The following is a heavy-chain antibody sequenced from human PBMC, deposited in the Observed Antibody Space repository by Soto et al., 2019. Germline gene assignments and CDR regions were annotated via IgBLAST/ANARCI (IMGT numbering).Heavy chain of an antibody. J-gene: IGHJ4*02. CDR1: GGSISGYY. V-gene: IGHV4-59*04. CDR3: ARHFSVDYFDY. Sequence: SETLSLTCTVSGGSISGYYWSWVRQPPGKGLEWIGYFHYSGTTYYNPSLKSRVTISVDRSKNQFSLKLSSVTAADTAVYYCARHFSVDYFDYWGQGALVTVSS. CDR2: FHYSGTT.